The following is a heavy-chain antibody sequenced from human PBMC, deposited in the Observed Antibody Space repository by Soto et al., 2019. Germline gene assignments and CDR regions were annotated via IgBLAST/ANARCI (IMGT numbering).Heavy chain of an antibody. J-gene: IGHJ6*02. CDR3: ATGRGVRGVIITTYDYYGLDV. V-gene: IGHV4-34*01. CDR1: GGSFSGYY. D-gene: IGHD3-10*01. Sequence: SETLSLTCAVYGGSFSGYYWSWIRQPPGKGLEWIGEINHSGSTNYNPSLKSRVTISVDTSKNQFSLKLSSVSAAGTAVYYCATGRGVRGVIITTYDYYGLDVWGQGTTVTVSS. CDR2: INHSGST.